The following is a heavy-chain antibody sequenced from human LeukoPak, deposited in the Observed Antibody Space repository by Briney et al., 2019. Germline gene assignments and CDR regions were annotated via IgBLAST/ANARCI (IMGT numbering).Heavy chain of an antibody. CDR1: GGSISSYY. CDR3: ARGGSYYTNYYYGMDV. CDR2: IYYSGST. Sequence: SETLSLTCTVSGGSISSYYWSWIRQPPGKGLEWIGCIYYSGSTNYNPSLKSRVTISVDTSKNQFSLKLSSVTAADTAVYYCARGGSYYTNYYYGMDVWGQGTTVTVSS. J-gene: IGHJ6*02. D-gene: IGHD1-26*01. V-gene: IGHV4-59*01.